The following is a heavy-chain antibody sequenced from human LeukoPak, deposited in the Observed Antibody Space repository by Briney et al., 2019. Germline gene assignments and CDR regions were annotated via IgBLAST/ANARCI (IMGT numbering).Heavy chain of an antibody. CDR3: IRDFRSADL. CDR1: GFTFSSYS. J-gene: IGHJ5*02. V-gene: IGHV3-48*04. CDR2: NSSRSSTI. Sequence: GGSLRLSCAASGFTFSSYSMSWVRQAPGKGLEWVSYNSSRSSTIYYADSVKGRFTISRDNAKNTVYLEMNSLSVEDTATYYCIRDFRSADLWGQGTLVTVTS.